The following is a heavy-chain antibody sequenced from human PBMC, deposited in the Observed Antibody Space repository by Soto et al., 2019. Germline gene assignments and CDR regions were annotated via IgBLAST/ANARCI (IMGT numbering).Heavy chain of an antibody. CDR2: IYYSGST. D-gene: IGHD6-13*01. Sequence: SETLSLTCTVSGGSISSSSYYWGWIRQPPGKGLEWIGSIYYSGSTYYNPSLKSRVTISVDTSKNQFSLKLSSVTAADTAVYYCARVPGSSWAPPYYFDYWGQGTLVTVSS. V-gene: IGHV4-39*01. CDR1: GGSISSSSYY. J-gene: IGHJ4*02. CDR3: ARVPGSSWAPPYYFDY.